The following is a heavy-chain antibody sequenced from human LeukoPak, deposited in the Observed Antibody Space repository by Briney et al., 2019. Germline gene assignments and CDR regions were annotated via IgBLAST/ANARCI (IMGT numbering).Heavy chain of an antibody. Sequence: GGSLRLSCAASGSTFDDYGMSWVRQAPGKGLEWVSGINWNGGSTGYADSVKGRFTISRDNSKNTLYLQMNSLRAEDTAVYYCAKDWRYCTNGVCYTGFDYWGQGTLVTVSS. CDR1: GSTFDDYG. CDR2: INWNGGST. CDR3: AKDWRYCTNGVCYTGFDY. V-gene: IGHV3-20*04. D-gene: IGHD2-8*01. J-gene: IGHJ4*02.